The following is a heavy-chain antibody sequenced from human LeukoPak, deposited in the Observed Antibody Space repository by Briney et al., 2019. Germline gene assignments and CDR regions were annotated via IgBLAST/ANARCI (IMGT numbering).Heavy chain of an antibody. CDR3: TKRGDRSGWYFDY. V-gene: IGHV3-73*01. Sequence: GGSPRLSCAASGFTFSASAMHWVRQASGKGLEWVGRIRSKPNSYATAYAASVKGRFTISRDDSKNTAFLQMNSLKTEDTAVYYCTKRGDRSGWYFDYWGQGTLVTVSS. CDR2: IRSKPNSYAT. J-gene: IGHJ4*02. CDR1: GFTFSASA. D-gene: IGHD6-19*01.